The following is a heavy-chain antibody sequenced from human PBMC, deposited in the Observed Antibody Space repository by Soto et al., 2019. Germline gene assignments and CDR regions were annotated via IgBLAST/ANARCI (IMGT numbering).Heavy chain of an antibody. J-gene: IGHJ4*02. CDR2: IDPSDSYT. Sequence: GESLKISCKGSGYSFTSYLISWVRQMPGKGLEWMGRIDPSDSYTNYSPSFQGHVTISADKSISTAYLQWSSLKASDTAMYYCARLEGGRIQLWPTDYWGQGTLVTVPQ. CDR1: GYSFTSYL. V-gene: IGHV5-10-1*01. D-gene: IGHD5-18*01. CDR3: ARLEGGRIQLWPTDY.